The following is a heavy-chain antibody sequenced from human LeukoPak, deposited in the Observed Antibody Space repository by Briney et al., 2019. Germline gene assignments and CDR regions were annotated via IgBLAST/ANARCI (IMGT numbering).Heavy chain of an antibody. CDR2: IYHSGST. Sequence: PSETLSLTCAVSGGSISSGGYSWSWIRQPPGKGLEWIGYIYHSGSTYYNPSLQSRVTISVDRSKNQFSLKLSSVTAADTAVYYCARVGTMVRGVIKGYWFDPWGQGTLVTVSS. J-gene: IGHJ5*02. CDR1: GGSISSGGYS. CDR3: ARVGTMVRGVIKGYWFDP. V-gene: IGHV4-30-2*01. D-gene: IGHD3-10*01.